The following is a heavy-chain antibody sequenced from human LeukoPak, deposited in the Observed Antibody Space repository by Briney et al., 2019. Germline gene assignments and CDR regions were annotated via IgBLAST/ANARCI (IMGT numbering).Heavy chain of an antibody. Sequence: GGSLRLSCAASGFTFSSYSMNWVRQAPGKGLEWVSSISNSSSYIYYADSVKGRFTISRDNAKNSLYLQMNSLRAEDTAVYYCARDIAVAGRNFDYWGQGTLVTVSS. CDR3: ARDIAVAGRNFDY. CDR2: ISNSSSYI. D-gene: IGHD6-19*01. J-gene: IGHJ4*02. V-gene: IGHV3-21*01. CDR1: GFTFSSYS.